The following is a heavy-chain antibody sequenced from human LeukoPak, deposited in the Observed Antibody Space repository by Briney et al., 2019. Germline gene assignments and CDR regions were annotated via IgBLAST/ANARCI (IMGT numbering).Heavy chain of an antibody. D-gene: IGHD3-10*01. V-gene: IGHV4-34*10. CDR3: ARYSMVRGVPNWFDP. Sequence: SETLSLTCAVYGGSFSGYYWSWIRQPPGKGLEWIGEINHSGSTNYNPSLKSRVTMSADTSKNQFSLQLSSVTAADTAVYYCARYSMVRGVPNWFDPWGQGTLVTVSS. CDR2: INHSGST. CDR1: GGSFSGYY. J-gene: IGHJ5*02.